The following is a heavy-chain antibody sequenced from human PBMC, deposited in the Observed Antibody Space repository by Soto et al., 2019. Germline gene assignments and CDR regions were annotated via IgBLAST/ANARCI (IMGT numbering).Heavy chain of an antibody. V-gene: IGHV3-48*01. CDR3: ASASSIWNGAVRFDY. Sequence: EVQLVESGGDLIQPGGSLRLSCAASGFTFSSYSMNWVRQAPGKGLEWVSYISSSSSTIYYADSVKGRFTISRDNAKNSLYLPMNCLRVEDTAVYYCASASSIWNGAVRFDYWGQGTLVTVSS. J-gene: IGHJ4*02. D-gene: IGHD6-13*01. CDR2: ISSSSSTI. CDR1: GFTFSSYS.